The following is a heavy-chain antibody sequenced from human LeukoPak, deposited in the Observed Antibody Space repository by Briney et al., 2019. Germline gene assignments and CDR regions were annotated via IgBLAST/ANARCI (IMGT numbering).Heavy chain of an antibody. V-gene: IGHV3-33*01. CDR2: IWDDGSNK. CDR1: GFTFSSYG. D-gene: IGHD2-15*01. CDR3: ATEGLGYCSGGRCYYGMDV. Sequence: PGRSLRLSCAASGFTFSSYGMHWVRQAPGKGLEWVAVIWDDGSNKYYADSVKGRFIISRDNSKNTLYLQMSSLRAEDTAVYYCATEGLGYCSGGRCYYGMDVWGQGTTVTVSS. J-gene: IGHJ6*02.